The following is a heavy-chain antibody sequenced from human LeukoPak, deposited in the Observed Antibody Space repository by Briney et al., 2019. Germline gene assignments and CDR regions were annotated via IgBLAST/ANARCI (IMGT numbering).Heavy chain of an antibody. Sequence: GGSLRLSCAASGFSFSTIYMSWVRQAPGKGLEWVANIKQDGSDKYYMDSVKGRFTISRDNAKNSLYLQMNSLRAEDTAVYYCAKDSGWFRFDYWGQGTLVTVSS. D-gene: IGHD6-13*01. CDR3: AKDSGWFRFDY. J-gene: IGHJ4*02. CDR2: IKQDGSDK. CDR1: GFSFSTIY. V-gene: IGHV3-7*03.